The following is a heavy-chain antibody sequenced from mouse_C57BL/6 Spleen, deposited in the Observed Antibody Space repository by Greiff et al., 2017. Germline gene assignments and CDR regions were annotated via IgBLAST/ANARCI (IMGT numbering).Heavy chain of an antibody. J-gene: IGHJ1*03. CDR3: ARETLGPYWYLDD. V-gene: IGHV1-18*01. Sequence: EVQLQQSGPELVKPGASVKIPCKASGYTFTDYNMDWVKQSHGKSLEWIGDINPNNGGTIYNQKFKGKATLTVDKSSSTAYMELRSLTSEDTAVYYCARETLGPYWYLDDWGKGTTVTVSS. CDR1: GYTFTDYN. CDR2: INPNNGGT.